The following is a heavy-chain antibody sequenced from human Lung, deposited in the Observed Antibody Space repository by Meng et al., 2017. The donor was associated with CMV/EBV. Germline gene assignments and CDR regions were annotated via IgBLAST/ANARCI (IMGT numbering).Heavy chain of an antibody. V-gene: IGHV3-7*01. Sequence: GEXXRISCAASGFTFSSYWMSWVRQAPGKGLEWVANINQDGNEEYYVDSWKGRFTISRDNAKNSLHLQMTSLRAEDTAVYYCARDGTLSPYYYYYGMDFWRQGXTVTVSS. CDR3: ARDGTLSPYYYYYGMDF. J-gene: IGHJ6*02. CDR2: INQDGNEE. CDR1: GFTFSSYW.